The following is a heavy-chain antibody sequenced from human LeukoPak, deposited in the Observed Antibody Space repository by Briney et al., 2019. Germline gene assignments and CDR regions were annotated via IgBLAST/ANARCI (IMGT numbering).Heavy chain of an antibody. V-gene: IGHV3-9*01. CDR3: ARSCRSGYYSGFDY. J-gene: IGHJ4*02. CDR1: GFTFDDYA. D-gene: IGHD3-3*01. CDR2: ISWNSVGI. Sequence: GGSLRLSCAASGFTFDDYAMHWVRQAPGEGLEWVSGISWNSVGIGYADSVKGRFTISRDNAKNSLYLQMNSLRAEDTALYYCARSCRSGYYSGFDYWGQGTLVTVP.